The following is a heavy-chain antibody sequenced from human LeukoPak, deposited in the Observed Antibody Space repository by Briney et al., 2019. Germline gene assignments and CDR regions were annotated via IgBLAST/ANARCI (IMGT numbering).Heavy chain of an antibody. Sequence: SVKVSCKASGGTFSSYAISWVRQAPGQGLEWMGRIIPILGIANYAQKFQGRVTITADKSTGTAYMELSSLRSEDTAVYYCAREGYSGYDLGAFDIWGQGTMVTVSS. CDR2: IIPILGIA. D-gene: IGHD5-12*01. CDR1: GGTFSSYA. V-gene: IGHV1-69*04. CDR3: AREGYSGYDLGAFDI. J-gene: IGHJ3*02.